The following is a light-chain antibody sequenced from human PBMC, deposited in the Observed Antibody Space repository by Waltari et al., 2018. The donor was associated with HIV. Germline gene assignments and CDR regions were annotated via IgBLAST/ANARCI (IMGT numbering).Light chain of an antibody. CDR2: SNN. J-gene: IGLJ1*01. CDR1: RSNIGSNT. Sequence: QSELTQPASVSGTPGQTVTFSCSGGRSNIGSNTVNWYGQFPGAAPKLLIYSNNQRPSGVPDRFCGSKSGTSASLAISGLQSGDEADYYCAAWDDSLNVYLFGPGTKATVL. V-gene: IGLV1-44*01. CDR3: AAWDDSLNVYL.